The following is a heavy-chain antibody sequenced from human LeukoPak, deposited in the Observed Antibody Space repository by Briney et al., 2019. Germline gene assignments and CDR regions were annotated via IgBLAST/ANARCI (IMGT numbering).Heavy chain of an antibody. Sequence: GGSLRLSCAASGFTFSSYSMNWVRQAPGKGLEWVSSISSSSSYIYYADSVKGRFTISRDNAKNSLYLQMNSLRAEDTAVYYCARDQRYSSGWYGFSGFDYWGQGTLVTVSS. CDR2: ISSSSSYI. CDR3: ARDQRYSSGWYGFSGFDY. J-gene: IGHJ4*02. V-gene: IGHV3-21*01. D-gene: IGHD6-19*01. CDR1: GFTFSSYS.